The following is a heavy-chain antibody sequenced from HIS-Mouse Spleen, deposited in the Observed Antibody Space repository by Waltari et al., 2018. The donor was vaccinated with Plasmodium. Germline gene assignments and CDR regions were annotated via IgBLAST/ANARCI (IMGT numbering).Heavy chain of an antibody. Sequence: QVQLQESGPGLVKPSETLSLPCTVSGGSISSYYWRLIRQPPGKGLEWIGYIYYSGSTNYNPSLKSRVTISVDTSKNQFSLKLSSVTAADTAVYYCARLRYSYGYFDYWGQGTLVTVSS. D-gene: IGHD5-18*01. J-gene: IGHJ4*02. V-gene: IGHV4-59*08. CDR2: IYYSGST. CDR1: GGSISSYY. CDR3: ARLRYSYGYFDY.